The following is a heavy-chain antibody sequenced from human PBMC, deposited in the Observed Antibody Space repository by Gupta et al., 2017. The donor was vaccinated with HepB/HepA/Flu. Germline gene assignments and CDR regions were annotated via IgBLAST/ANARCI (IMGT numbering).Heavy chain of an antibody. D-gene: IGHD1-26*01. CDR2: INHSGGT. Sequence: QVQLQQWGAGLLKPSETLSLTCAVYGGSFSGYHWSWIRQPPGKGLEWIGEINHSGGTNYNSSLKSRVTILVDTSKNQFSLKLSSVTTADTAVYYCARVRNWELPDYWGQGTLVTVSS. CDR1: GGSFSGYH. CDR3: ARVRNWELPDY. J-gene: IGHJ4*02. V-gene: IGHV4-34*01.